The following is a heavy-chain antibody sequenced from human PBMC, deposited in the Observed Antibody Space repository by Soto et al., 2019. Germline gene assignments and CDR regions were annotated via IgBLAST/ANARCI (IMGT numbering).Heavy chain of an antibody. CDR3: ARGRYSGTYSALDY. Sequence: EVQLLESGGGLVQPGGSLRLSCAASGFTFSNYAMTWVRQAPGKGLEWVSGISGSGGSTDYADSVKGRFTISRDNSKNTPNLQMNSLRAEDTAVYFCARGRYSGTYSALDYWGQGTLVTVSS. J-gene: IGHJ4*02. V-gene: IGHV3-23*01. CDR2: ISGSGGST. CDR1: GFTFSNYA. D-gene: IGHD1-26*01.